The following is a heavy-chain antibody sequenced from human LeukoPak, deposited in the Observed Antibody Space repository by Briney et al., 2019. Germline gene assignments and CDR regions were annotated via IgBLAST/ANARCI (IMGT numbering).Heavy chain of an antibody. CDR3: ARGGDIVVVPAEGWFDP. CDR2: IYHSGST. D-gene: IGHD2-2*01. Sequence: NPSQTLSLTCAVSGGSISSGGYSWSWIRQPPGKGLEWIGYIYHSGSTYYNPSLKSRVTISVDRSKNQFSLKLSSVTAADTAVYYCARGGDIVVVPAEGWFDPWGQGTLVTVSS. J-gene: IGHJ5*02. V-gene: IGHV4-30-2*01. CDR1: GGSISSGGYS.